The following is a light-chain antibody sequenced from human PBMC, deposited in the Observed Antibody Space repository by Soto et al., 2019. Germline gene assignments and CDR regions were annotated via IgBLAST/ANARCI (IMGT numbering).Light chain of an antibody. CDR2: GAS. CDR3: QQSNNWPPLT. V-gene: IGKV3-15*01. CDR1: QSVSGN. Sequence: EIVMTQSPATLSVSPGERATLSCRASQSVSGNLAWYQQKPGQAPRLLIYGASTRATGIPARFSGSGSGTEFTLTISSLQSEDFAVYYCQQSNNWPPLTFGGETKVEIK. J-gene: IGKJ4*01.